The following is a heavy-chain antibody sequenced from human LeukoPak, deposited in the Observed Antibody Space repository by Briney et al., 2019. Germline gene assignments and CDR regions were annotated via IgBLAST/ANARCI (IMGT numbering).Heavy chain of an antibody. CDR2: IWYDESNK. CDR1: GFTFSSYG. D-gene: IGHD2-8*01. J-gene: IGHJ4*02. Sequence: GGSLRLSCAASGFTFSSYGMHWVRQAPGKGLEWVAVIWYDESNKYYADSVKGRFTISRDNSKNTLYLQMNSLRAEDTAVYYCARDRGYCTNGVCLTDYYFDYWGQGTLVTVSS. CDR3: ARDRGYCTNGVCLTDYYFDY. V-gene: IGHV3-33*08.